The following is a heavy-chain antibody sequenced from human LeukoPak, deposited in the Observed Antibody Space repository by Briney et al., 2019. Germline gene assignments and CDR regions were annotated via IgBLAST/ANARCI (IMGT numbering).Heavy chain of an antibody. CDR2: ISSSSSYI. Sequence: GGSLRLSCAASGFTFRNYNMNWVRQAPGKGLEWVSSISSSSSYIYYADSVKGRFTISRDNSKNTLYLQMNSLRAEDTAVYYCAKDRSGSYSQGLDYWGQGTLVTVSS. J-gene: IGHJ4*02. D-gene: IGHD1-26*01. CDR1: GFTFRNYN. CDR3: AKDRSGSYSQGLDY. V-gene: IGHV3-21*01.